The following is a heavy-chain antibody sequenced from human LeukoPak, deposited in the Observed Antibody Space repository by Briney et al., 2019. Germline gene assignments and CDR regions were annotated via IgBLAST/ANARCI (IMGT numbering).Heavy chain of an antibody. D-gene: IGHD4-17*01. CDR1: GGSISSGSYY. Sequence: SQTLSLTCTVSGGSISSGSYYWSWIRQPAGKGLEWIGRIYTSGSTNYNPFLKSRVTISVDTSKNQFSLKLSSVTAADTAVYYCARWDDYGDYFDYWGQGTLVTVSS. J-gene: IGHJ4*02. CDR3: ARWDDYGDYFDY. CDR2: IYTSGST. V-gene: IGHV4-61*02.